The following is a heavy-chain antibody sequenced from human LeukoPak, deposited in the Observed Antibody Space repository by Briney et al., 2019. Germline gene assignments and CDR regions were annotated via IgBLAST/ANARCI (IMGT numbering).Heavy chain of an antibody. CDR3: GTQCSGGSCPEY. CDR2: VRQDGSVT. CDR1: GFTFSNYW. J-gene: IGHJ4*02. V-gene: IGHV3-7*01. D-gene: IGHD2-15*01. Sequence: GGSLRLSCAASGFTFSNYWMTWVRQAPGKGLEWVGNVRQDGSVTNYVDSVKGRFTISRDNGKNSVYLQMNSLRAEDTGFYYCGTQCSGGSCPEYWGQGTLVTVSS.